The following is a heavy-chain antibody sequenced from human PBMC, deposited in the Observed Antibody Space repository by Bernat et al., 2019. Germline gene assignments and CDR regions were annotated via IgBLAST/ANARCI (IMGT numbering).Heavy chain of an antibody. Sequence: EVQLVESGGGLVQPGGSLRLSCAASGFTFISYAMSWVRQAPGKGLEWVSAISGSGGSTYYADSVKGRFTISRDNSKNTLYLRMNSLRAEDTAVDYCAERGPSDYDYWSGYYHDAFDIWGQGTMVTVSS. D-gene: IGHD3-3*01. CDR1: GFTFISYA. CDR3: AERGPSDYDYWSGYYHDAFDI. V-gene: IGHV3-23*04. J-gene: IGHJ3*02. CDR2: ISGSGGST.